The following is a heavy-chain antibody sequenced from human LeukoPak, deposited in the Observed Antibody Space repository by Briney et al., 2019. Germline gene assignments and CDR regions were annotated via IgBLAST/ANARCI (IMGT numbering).Heavy chain of an antibody. J-gene: IGHJ4*02. D-gene: IGHD1-26*01. CDR2: ISWNSGSI. V-gene: IGHV3-9*01. Sequence: LSLTCTVSGGSISSYYWSWIRQPPGKGLEWVSGISWNSGSIGYADSVKGRFTISRDNAKNSLYLQMNSLRAEDTAVYYCAKVLSGSYSPYDYWGQGTLVTVSS. CDR3: AKVLSGSYSPYDY. CDR1: GGSISSYY.